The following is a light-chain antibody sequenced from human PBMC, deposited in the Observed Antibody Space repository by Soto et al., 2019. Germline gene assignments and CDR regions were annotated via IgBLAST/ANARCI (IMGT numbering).Light chain of an antibody. V-gene: IGKV1-12*01. Sequence: DIQMTQSPSFVSSSLGDRVTLSFRASQDISNLLAWYQQKPGKAPTLLIYATSNLQRGVPSRFSGSGSGTDFTLTISGLQPEDFATYYCQQASSFPRTFGQGTKVDIK. J-gene: IGKJ1*01. CDR3: QQASSFPRT. CDR1: QDISNL. CDR2: ATS.